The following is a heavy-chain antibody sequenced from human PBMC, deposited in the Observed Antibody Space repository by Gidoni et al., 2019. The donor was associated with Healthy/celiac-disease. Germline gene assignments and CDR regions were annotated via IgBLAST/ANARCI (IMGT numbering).Heavy chain of an antibody. J-gene: IGHJ3*02. CDR1: GGSISSYY. V-gene: IGHV4-59*01. D-gene: IGHD6-19*01. CDR3: ASGDDSSVWSLDAFDI. Sequence: QVQLQESGPGLVKPSETLSLTCTVSGGSISSYYWSWIRQPPGKGLEWIGYIYYSGSTNYNPSLKSRVTISVDTSKNQFSLKLSSVTAADTAVYYCASGDDSSVWSLDAFDIWGQGTMVTVSS. CDR2: IYYSGST.